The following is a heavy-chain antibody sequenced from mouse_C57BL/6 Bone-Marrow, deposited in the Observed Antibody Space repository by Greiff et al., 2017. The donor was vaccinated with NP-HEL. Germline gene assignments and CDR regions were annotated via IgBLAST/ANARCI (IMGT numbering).Heavy chain of an antibody. J-gene: IGHJ3*01. V-gene: IGHV5-4*03. Sequence: EVNVVESGGGLVKPGGSLKLSCAASGFTFSSYAMSWVRQTPEKRLEWVATISDGGSYTYYPDNVKGRFTISRDNAKNNLYLQMSHLKSEDTAMYYCARVDYDDGFAYWGQGTLVTVSA. CDR2: ISDGGSYT. CDR3: ARVDYDDGFAY. CDR1: GFTFSSYA. D-gene: IGHD2-4*01.